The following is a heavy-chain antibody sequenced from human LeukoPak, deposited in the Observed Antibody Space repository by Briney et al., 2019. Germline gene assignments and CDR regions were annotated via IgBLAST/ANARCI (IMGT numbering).Heavy chain of an antibody. V-gene: IGHV3-23*01. CDR2: ISFSGGSL. D-gene: IGHD1-26*01. CDR1: GFTFTTSM. J-gene: IGHJ4*02. Sequence: PGGSLRLSCAASGFTFTTSMMNWVRQAPGKGPEWVSSISFSGGSLYYADSVKGRFTISRDNSKNTLYLQMNRLRADDTAVYYCPVGRFFDSWGQGTLVTVSS. CDR3: PVGRFFDS.